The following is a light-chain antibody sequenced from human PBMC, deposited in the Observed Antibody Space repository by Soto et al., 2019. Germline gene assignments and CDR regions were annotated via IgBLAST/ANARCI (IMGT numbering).Light chain of an antibody. CDR3: QQRSNWPHLT. CDR2: DAS. V-gene: IGKV3-11*01. CDR1: QSVSSY. J-gene: IGKJ4*01. Sequence: EIVLTQSPATLSLSPGERATLSCRASQSVSSYLAWYQQKPGQAPRLLIYDASNRATGIPARFSGSGSGTDFPLTISSLEPEDFAVYYCQQRSNWPHLTFGGGTKVEIK.